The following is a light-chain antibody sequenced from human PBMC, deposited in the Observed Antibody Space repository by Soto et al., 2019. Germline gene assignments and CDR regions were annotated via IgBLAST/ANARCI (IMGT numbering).Light chain of an antibody. CDR1: QNINNY. J-gene: IGKJ5*01. CDR2: SAS. CDR3: QQSFSTPT. Sequence: IQMTQSPSSLSASVGYRVTITFQASQNINNYLNWYRQKPGKAPELLIYSASNLQSGVPSRISGSGSGTDFTLTISGLQSEDFATYYYQQSFSTPTFGQGTRLEIK. V-gene: IGKV1-39*01.